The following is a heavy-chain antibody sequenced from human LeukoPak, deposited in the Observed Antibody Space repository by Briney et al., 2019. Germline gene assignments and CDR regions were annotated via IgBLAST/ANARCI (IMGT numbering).Heavy chain of an antibody. CDR3: TTQYGGSYSYY. V-gene: IGHV3-15*07. CDR1: AFIFSGHW. J-gene: IGHJ4*02. CDR2: IKSKTDGGTT. Sequence: GGSLRLSCEGSAFIFSGHWMNWVRQTPGKGLEWVGRIKSKTDGGTTDYAAPVKGRFTISRDDSKNTLYLQMNSLKTEDTAVYYCTTQYGGSYSYYWGQGTLVTVSS. D-gene: IGHD1-26*01.